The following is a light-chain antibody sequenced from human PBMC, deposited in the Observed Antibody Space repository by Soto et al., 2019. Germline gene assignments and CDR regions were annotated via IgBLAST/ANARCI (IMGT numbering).Light chain of an antibody. CDR2: GAS. Sequence: QFTQSPSSLSASVGDRVTITCRASQDVSRYLAWYQQKAGKAPKLLIYGASTLQSGVPSRFSGFGSGTEFTLTISSLQPEDFATYHCQQLQRTPLTFGPGTKVDIK. CDR1: QDVSRY. V-gene: IGKV1-9*01. CDR3: QQLQRTPLT. J-gene: IGKJ3*01.